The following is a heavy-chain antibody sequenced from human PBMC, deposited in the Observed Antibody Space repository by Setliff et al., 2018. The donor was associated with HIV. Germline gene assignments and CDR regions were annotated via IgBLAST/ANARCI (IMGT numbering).Heavy chain of an antibody. V-gene: IGHV1-69*13. CDR2: IIPIFGTA. CDR1: GGTFSSYA. Sequence: SVKVSCKASGGTFSSYAISWVRQASGQGLEWMGGIIPIFGTANYAQKFQGRVTITADESTSTAYMELSSLRSEDTAVYYCARRVGQWLVHGWFDPWGQGTLVTVSS. D-gene: IGHD6-19*01. CDR3: ARRVGQWLVHGWFDP. J-gene: IGHJ5*02.